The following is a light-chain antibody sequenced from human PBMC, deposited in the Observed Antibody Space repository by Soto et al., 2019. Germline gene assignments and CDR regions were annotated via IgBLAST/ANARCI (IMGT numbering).Light chain of an antibody. V-gene: IGLV2-14*01. CDR2: EVS. J-gene: IGLJ1*01. Sequence: QSALTQPASVSGSPGQSITISCTGTSSDIGGYNYVSWYQQHPGKAPKLMIYEVSNRPSGVSNRFSGSKSGNTASLIISGLQAEDEADYYCTSYTSSSTNDVFGTGTKLTVL. CDR3: TSYTSSSTNDV. CDR1: SSDIGGYNY.